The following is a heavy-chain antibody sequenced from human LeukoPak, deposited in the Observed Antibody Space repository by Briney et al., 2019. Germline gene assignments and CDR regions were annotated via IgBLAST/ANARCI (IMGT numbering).Heavy chain of an antibody. CDR2: IKSKSDGGII. CDR1: GFTFSDAW. D-gene: IGHD2-15*01. Sequence: GGSLRLSCVGSGFTFSDAWMSWVRQAPGKGLEWVGRIKSKSDGGIIDYAAPVKGRFTISRDDSRNTLCLQMNSLKTEDTAVYYCTTRRQDGWWGQGTLVTVS. J-gene: IGHJ4*02. CDR3: TTRRQDGW. V-gene: IGHV3-15*01.